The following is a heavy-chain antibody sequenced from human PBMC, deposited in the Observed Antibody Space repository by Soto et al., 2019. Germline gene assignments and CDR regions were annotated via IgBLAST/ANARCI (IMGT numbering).Heavy chain of an antibody. CDR3: ASENSLYYDILTGYPPPQGDAFDI. CDR1: GYTFTGYY. CDR2: INPNSGGT. D-gene: IGHD3-9*01. J-gene: IGHJ3*02. Sequence: ASVKVSCKASGYTFTGYYMHWVRQAPGQGLEWMGWINPNSGGTNYAQKFQGRVTITADESTSTAYMELSSLRSEDTAVYYCASENSLYYDILTGYPPPQGDAFDIWGQGTMVTVSS. V-gene: IGHV1-2*02.